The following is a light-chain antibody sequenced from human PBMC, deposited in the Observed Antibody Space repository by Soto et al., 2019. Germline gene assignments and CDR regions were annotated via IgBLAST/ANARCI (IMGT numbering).Light chain of an antibody. J-gene: IGKJ4*01. V-gene: IGKV1-33*01. Sequence: DIQMTQSPSSLSASVGDRVTITCRASQDISNFLNWYQQKPGEAPKLLIYGASNLQTGVPSRFSGSGSGTDLTLTISSLQPEDIATYYCQQYDNLPATFGGGTKVEIK. CDR1: QDISNF. CDR3: QQYDNLPAT. CDR2: GAS.